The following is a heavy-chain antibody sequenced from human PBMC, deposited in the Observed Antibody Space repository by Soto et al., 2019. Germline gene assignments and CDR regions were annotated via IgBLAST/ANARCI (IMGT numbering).Heavy chain of an antibody. V-gene: IGHV3-23*01. CDR1: GFTFSSYA. J-gene: IGHJ4*02. Sequence: VQMLESGGGLVQPGGSLRLSCAASGFTFSSYAMSWVRQAPGKGLEWVSAISGSGVSTSYADSVKGRFTISRDNSKNTLFLQMNSLRAEDTAVYFCAKGSLTTVVYYLDYWGQGTLVTVSS. CDR2: ISGSGVST. CDR3: AKGSLTTVVYYLDY. D-gene: IGHD4-4*01.